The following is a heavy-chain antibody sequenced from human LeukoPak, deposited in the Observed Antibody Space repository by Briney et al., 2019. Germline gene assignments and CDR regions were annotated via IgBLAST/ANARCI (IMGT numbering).Heavy chain of an antibody. CDR3: ARSAHYYGDYAD. V-gene: IGHV3-7*03. CDR2: IKQDGSEK. J-gene: IGHJ4*02. Sequence: GGSLRLSCAVSGFTFSRYWMSWVRQAPRKGLEWVANIKQDGSEKYYVDSVKGRFTISRDNAKNSLYLQMNSLRAEDTAVYYCARSAHYYGDYADWGQGTLVTVSS. D-gene: IGHD4-17*01. CDR1: GFTFSRYW.